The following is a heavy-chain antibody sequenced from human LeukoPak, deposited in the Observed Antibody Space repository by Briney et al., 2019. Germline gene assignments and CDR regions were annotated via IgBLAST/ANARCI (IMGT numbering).Heavy chain of an antibody. Sequence: GGSLRLSCAASGFTFSSYSMSWVRQAPGKGLEWVSSISSSSSYIFYADSVKGRFTISRDNAKNSLYLQMSSLRAEDTAIYYCARALYNRGWYPDYFDSWGQGALVTVSS. CDR2: ISSSSSYI. CDR1: GFTFSSYS. CDR3: ARALYNRGWYPDYFDS. J-gene: IGHJ4*02. D-gene: IGHD6-19*01. V-gene: IGHV3-21*01.